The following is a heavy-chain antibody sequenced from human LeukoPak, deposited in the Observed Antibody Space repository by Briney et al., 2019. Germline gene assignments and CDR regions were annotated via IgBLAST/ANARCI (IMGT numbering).Heavy chain of an antibody. CDR3: ARGSGYYDTGSFSFDDN. J-gene: IGHJ4*02. D-gene: IGHD3-22*01. CDR2: TYYRSQWFI. Sequence: SQTLSLTCAISGDSVSSDSAARNWIRQSPSRGLEWLGRTYYRSQWFIDYAVSVKTRITIKSDTSRNQFSLELNSVTPEDTGVYYCARGSGYYDTGSFSFDDNWGQGTLVTVSS. CDR1: GDSVSSDSAA. V-gene: IGHV6-1*01.